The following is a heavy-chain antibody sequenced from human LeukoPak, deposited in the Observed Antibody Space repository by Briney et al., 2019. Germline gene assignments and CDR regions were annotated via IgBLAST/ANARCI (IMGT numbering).Heavy chain of an antibody. CDR3: ARLCRPPYMEPFDY. V-gene: IGHV1-18*01. J-gene: IGHJ4*02. CDR1: GYTLTSYG. D-gene: IGHD1-1*01. CDR2: ISAYNGNT. Sequence: ASVKVSCKASGYTLTSYGISWVRQAPGQGLEWMGWISAYNGNTNYAQKLQGRVTMTTDTSTGTAYMELRSLRSDDTAVYYSARLCRPPYMEPFDYWGPGTLVTVS.